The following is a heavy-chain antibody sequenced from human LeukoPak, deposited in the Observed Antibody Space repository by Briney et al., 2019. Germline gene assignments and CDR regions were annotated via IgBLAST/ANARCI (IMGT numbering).Heavy chain of an antibody. V-gene: IGHV4-61*02. J-gene: IGHJ4*02. CDR2: IYTSGST. Sequence: SETLSLTCTVSGGSISSGSYYWGWIRQPPGKGLEWIGRIYTSGSTNYNPSLKSRVTISLDTSKNQFSLKLSSVTAADTAVYYCARGGWNKFDYWGQGTLVTVSS. CDR1: GGSISSGSYY. D-gene: IGHD3-22*01. CDR3: ARGGWNKFDY.